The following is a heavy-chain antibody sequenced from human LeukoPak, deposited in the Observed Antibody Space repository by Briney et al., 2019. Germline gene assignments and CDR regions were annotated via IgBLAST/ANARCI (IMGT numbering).Heavy chain of an antibody. CDR1: GFTFSSYS. CDR2: ISSSSSYI. D-gene: IGHD3-10*01. CDR3: ARDIWFGIDAFDI. Sequence: SLRLSCAASGFTFSSYSINWVRQAPGKGLEWVSSISSSSSYIYYADSVKGRFTISRDNVKNSLYLQMNSLRAEDTAVYYCARDIWFGIDAFDIWGQGTMVTVSS. J-gene: IGHJ3*02. V-gene: IGHV3-21*01.